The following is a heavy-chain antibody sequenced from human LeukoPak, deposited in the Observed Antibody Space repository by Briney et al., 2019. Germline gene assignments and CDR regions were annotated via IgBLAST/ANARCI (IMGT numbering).Heavy chain of an antibody. Sequence: GGSLRLSCAASGFTFSSYEMNWVRQAPGKGLEWVSYISSSGSTIYYADSVKGRFTISRDNSKNTLYLQMNSLRAEDTAVYYCAKKKGRIVVVIRGYFDYWGQGTLVTVSS. J-gene: IGHJ4*02. V-gene: IGHV3-48*03. D-gene: IGHD3-22*01. CDR1: GFTFSSYE. CDR3: AKKKGRIVVVIRGYFDY. CDR2: ISSSGSTI.